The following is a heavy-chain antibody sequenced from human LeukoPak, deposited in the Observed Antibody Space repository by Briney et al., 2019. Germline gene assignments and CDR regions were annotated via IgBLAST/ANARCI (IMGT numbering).Heavy chain of an antibody. CDR1: GGSISNYY. CDR2: IYYTGTT. V-gene: IGHV4-59*01. Sequence: SETLSLTCTVSGGSISNYYWSWIRQPPGKALEWIGYIYYTGTTKYNPSLKSRATISLDTSKNQFSLKLTSVTAADTALFFCARGYDIDAWGQGTTVTVSS. CDR3: ARGYDIDA. J-gene: IGHJ6*02.